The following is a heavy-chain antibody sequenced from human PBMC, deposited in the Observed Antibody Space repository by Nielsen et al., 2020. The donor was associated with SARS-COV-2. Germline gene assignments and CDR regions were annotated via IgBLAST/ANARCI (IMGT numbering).Heavy chain of an antibody. CDR2: IYHSGST. CDR3: ARYYVSGMYGMDV. V-gene: IGHV4-30-4*01. D-gene: IGHD3-10*01. CDR1: GDSISSGDYY. J-gene: IGHJ6*02. Sequence: SQTLSPTCTVSGDSISSGDYYWSWIRQPPGKGLEWITYIYHSGSTYYNPSLKSRVSISVDTSKNQFSLNLGSVTAADTAMYYCARYYVSGMYGMDVWGPGTTVTVSS.